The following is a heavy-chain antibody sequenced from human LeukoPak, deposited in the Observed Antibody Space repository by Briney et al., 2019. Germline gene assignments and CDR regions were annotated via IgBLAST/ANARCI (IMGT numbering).Heavy chain of an antibody. V-gene: IGHV3-23*01. J-gene: IGHJ4*02. CDR1: GFTYANYA. CDR2: ITGTGGRGGI. CDR3: AKGDRGHCTGVKCYPFDY. Sequence: PGGSLRLSCVASGFTYANYAMNWVRQAPGKRLEWVASITGTGGRGGIYYADSVKGRFTISRDNSKNTLFLQMSSRRAEDTAVYHCAKGDRGHCTGVKCYPFDYWGQGTVVTVSS. D-gene: IGHD2-8*02.